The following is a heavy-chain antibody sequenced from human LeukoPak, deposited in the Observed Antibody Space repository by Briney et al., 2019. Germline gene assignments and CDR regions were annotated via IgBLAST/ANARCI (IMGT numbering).Heavy chain of an antibody. CDR3: ASPLENPALDY. CDR1: GFTFSSYA. CDR2: ISYDGSNK. J-gene: IGHJ4*02. Sequence: GGSLRLSCAASGFTFSSYAMHWVRQAPGKGLEWVAVISYDGSNKYYADSVKGRFTISRDNSKNTLYLQMNSLRAEDTAVYYCASPLENPALDYWGQGTLVTVSS. V-gene: IGHV3-30*04.